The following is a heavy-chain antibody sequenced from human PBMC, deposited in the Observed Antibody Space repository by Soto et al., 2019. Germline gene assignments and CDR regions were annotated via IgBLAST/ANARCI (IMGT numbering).Heavy chain of an antibody. CDR1: GYTFTSYD. J-gene: IGHJ6*03. CDR3: ARRLRGTIFGVVTTNPDMDV. D-gene: IGHD3-3*01. CDR2: MNPNSGNT. V-gene: IGHV1-8*01. Sequence: QVQLVQSGAEVKKPGASVKVSCKASGYTFTSYDINWVRQATGQGLEWMGWMNPNSGNTGYAQKFQGRVTMTRNTSLSTAYMELSSLRSEDTAVYYCARRLRGTIFGVVTTNPDMDVWGKGTTVTVSS.